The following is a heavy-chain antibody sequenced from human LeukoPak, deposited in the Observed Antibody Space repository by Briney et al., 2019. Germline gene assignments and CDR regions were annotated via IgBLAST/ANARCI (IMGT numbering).Heavy chain of an antibody. CDR3: AREPTYTSSWYTSCDY. J-gene: IGHJ4*02. V-gene: IGHV3-30*02. CDR1: GFTFSSYG. Sequence: GGSLRLSCAASGFTFSSYGMHWVRQAPGKGLQWVAFIQSDGSNKYYADSVEGRFTISRDNAKNSLYLQMNSLRAEDTAVYYCAREPTYTSSWYTSCDYWGQGTLVTVSS. D-gene: IGHD6-13*01. CDR2: IQSDGSNK.